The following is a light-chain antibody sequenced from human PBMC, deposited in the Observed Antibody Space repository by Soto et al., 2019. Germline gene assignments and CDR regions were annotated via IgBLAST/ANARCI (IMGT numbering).Light chain of an antibody. CDR3: QSYDSSPAKV. V-gene: IGLV1-40*01. CDR2: GNS. Sequence: QSVLTQPPSESGAPGQRVTISCTGSSSNIGAGYDVHWYQQLPGTAPKLLIYGNSNRPSGVPDRFSGSKSGTSASLAITGLQAEDEADYYCQSYDSSPAKVFGTGTKLTVL. J-gene: IGLJ1*01. CDR1: SSNIGAGYD.